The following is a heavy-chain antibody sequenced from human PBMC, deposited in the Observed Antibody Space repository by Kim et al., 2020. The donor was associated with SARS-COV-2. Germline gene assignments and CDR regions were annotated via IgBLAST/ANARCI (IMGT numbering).Heavy chain of an antibody. CDR1: GFTFSSYA. D-gene: IGHD3-16*01. J-gene: IGHJ6*01. Sequence: GGSLRLSCAASGFTFSSYAMSWVRQTPGKGLEWVAHISFDGSQKYYSDSVKGRFTISRDRSKNTMSVQMDSLRPDDTAFYYCVRRLYAHGGIYY. CDR2: ISFDGSQK. CDR3: VRRLYAHGGIYY. V-gene: IGHV3-30*04.